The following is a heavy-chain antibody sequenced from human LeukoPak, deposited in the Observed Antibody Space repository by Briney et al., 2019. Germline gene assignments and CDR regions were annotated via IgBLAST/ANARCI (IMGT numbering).Heavy chain of an antibody. Sequence: GGCLRLSCAASGFAFTTFAMSWVRQAPGKGLEWVSGISESGDNTYHADSVKGRFTVSRDNSKNTLYLQVNSLRAEDTAVYYCAKGSGSLASYYYYMDVWGKGTTVTVSS. CDR2: ISESGDNT. D-gene: IGHD1-26*01. CDR1: GFAFTTFA. J-gene: IGHJ6*03. CDR3: AKGSGSLASYYYYMDV. V-gene: IGHV3-23*01.